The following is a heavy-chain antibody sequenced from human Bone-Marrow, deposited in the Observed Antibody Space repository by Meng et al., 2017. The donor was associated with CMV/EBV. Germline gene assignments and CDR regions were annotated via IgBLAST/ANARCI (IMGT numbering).Heavy chain of an antibody. CDR2: VSGNSGFK. D-gene: IGHD2-21*02. CDR1: GFSFDDFA. V-gene: IGHV3-9*01. J-gene: IGHJ6*02. CDR3: VKGGGEKVTFDAMDV. Sequence: SLKISCAASGFSFDDFAMHWVRQTPGEGLEWVSGVSGNSGFKGYADSVKGRFTISRDNARKTLSLQMNSLRAEDTALYYCVKGGGEKVTFDAMDVWGQGNTVTVFS.